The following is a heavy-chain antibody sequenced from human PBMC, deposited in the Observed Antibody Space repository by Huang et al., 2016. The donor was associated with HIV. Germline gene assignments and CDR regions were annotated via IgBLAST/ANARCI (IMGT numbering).Heavy chain of an antibody. Sequence: QVQLEQWGAGLLKASETLSLTCAVYGGSFSGYYWNWLRPAPGKGLEWVGEINHSGNTNYNPSLKSRVNMSVDTSKSQFSLYLTSLSAADTGTYFCARRYNSRRDYWGRGTLVTVHS. V-gene: IGHV4-34*02. D-gene: IGHD3-22*01. CDR2: INHSGNT. CDR3: ARRYNSRRDY. J-gene: IGHJ4*02. CDR1: GGSFSGYY.